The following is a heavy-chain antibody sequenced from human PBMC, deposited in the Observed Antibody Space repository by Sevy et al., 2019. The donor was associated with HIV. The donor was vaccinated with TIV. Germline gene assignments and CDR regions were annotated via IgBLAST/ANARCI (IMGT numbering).Heavy chain of an antibody. Sequence: ASVKVSCKASGGTFSSYAISWVRQAPGQGLEWMGRIIPIFGTANYAQKFQGRATITADESTSTAYMELSSLRSEDTAVYYCANSPYSSSWYGSDGTYFDYWGQGTLVTVSS. CDR2: IIPIFGTA. V-gene: IGHV1-69*13. D-gene: IGHD6-13*01. J-gene: IGHJ4*02. CDR3: ANSPYSSSWYGSDGTYFDY. CDR1: GGTFSSYA.